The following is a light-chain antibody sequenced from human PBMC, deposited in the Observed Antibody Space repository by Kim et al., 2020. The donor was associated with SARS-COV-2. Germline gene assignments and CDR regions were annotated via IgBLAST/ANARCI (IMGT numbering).Light chain of an antibody. V-gene: IGKV3-11*01. Sequence: SPEERAPRACRASQSVSSYLAWYQQKPGQAPRLLIYDASNRAAGIPARFSGSGSGTDFTLTISSLEPEDFAVYYCQQRSNWPPITFGQGTRLEIK. CDR2: DAS. CDR3: QQRSNWPPIT. CDR1: QSVSSY. J-gene: IGKJ5*01.